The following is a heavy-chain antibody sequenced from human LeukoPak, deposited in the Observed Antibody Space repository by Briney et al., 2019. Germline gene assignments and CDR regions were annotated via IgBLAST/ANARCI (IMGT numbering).Heavy chain of an antibody. CDR1: GDSISSSSYY. CDR3: ARERGETVAATHYYYYYMDV. J-gene: IGHJ6*03. CDR2: IYYSGST. Sequence: RPSETLSLTCTVSGDSISSSSYYWGWIRQPPGKGLEWIGTIYYSGSTYYNPSLKSRVTISVDTSKNQFSLKLSSVTAADTAVYYCARERGETVAATHYYYYYMDVWGKGTTVTVSS. D-gene: IGHD2-15*01. V-gene: IGHV4-39*07.